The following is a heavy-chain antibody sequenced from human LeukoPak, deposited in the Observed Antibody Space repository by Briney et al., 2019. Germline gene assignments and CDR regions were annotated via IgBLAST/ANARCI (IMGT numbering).Heavy chain of an antibody. CDR2: IYYSGST. CDR3: ARAWLGQQLEVDY. J-gene: IGHJ4*02. CDR1: GGSISSSSYY. D-gene: IGHD6-13*01. V-gene: IGHV4-39*07. Sequence: SETLSLTCAVSGGSISSSSYYWGWIRQPPGKGLEWIGSIYYSGSTYYNPSLKSRVTISVDTSKNQFSLKLSSVTAADTAVYYCARAWLGQQLEVDYWGQGTLVTVSS.